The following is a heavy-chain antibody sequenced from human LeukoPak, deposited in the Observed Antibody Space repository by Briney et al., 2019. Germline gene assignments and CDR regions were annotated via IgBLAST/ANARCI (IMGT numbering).Heavy chain of an antibody. D-gene: IGHD3-10*01. J-gene: IGHJ6*02. V-gene: IGHV3-48*01. Sequence: GGSLRLSCAASGFTFSSYSMNWVRQAPGKGLEWVSYTSSSSSTIYYADSVKGRFTISRDNAKNTLYLNMNNLRVEDTAVYFCAREGTVSGYYYGMDVWGQGTTVTVSS. CDR3: AREGTVSGYYYGMDV. CDR2: TSSSSSTI. CDR1: GFTFSSYS.